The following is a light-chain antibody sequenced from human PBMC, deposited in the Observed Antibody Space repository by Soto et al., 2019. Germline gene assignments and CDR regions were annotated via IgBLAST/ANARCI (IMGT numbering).Light chain of an antibody. J-gene: IGLJ2*01. CDR2: DVS. V-gene: IGLV2-14*03. Sequence: QSVLTQPASVSGSPGQSITISCTGTSSDVGAYNYVSWYQHHPGKAPKLMIYDVSNRPSGVSNRFSGSKSGNTASLTIFGLQAEDEADYFCNSYTTSSTPVFGGGTKLTVL. CDR3: NSYTTSSTPV. CDR1: SSDVGAYNY.